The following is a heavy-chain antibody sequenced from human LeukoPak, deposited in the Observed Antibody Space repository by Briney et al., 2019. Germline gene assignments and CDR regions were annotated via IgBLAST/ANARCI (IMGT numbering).Heavy chain of an antibody. Sequence: ASVKVSCKASGGTFSSYAISWVRQAPGQGLEWMGRIIPILGIANYAQKFQGRVTITADKSTSTAYMELSSLRSEDTAVYYCERESGGWFDPWGQGTLVTVSS. J-gene: IGHJ5*02. CDR1: GGTFSSYA. CDR3: ERESGGWFDP. D-gene: IGHD3-10*01. V-gene: IGHV1-69*04. CDR2: IIPILGIA.